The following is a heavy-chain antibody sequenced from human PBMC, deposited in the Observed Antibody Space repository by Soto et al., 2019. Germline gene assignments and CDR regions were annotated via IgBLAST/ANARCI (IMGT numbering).Heavy chain of an antibody. Sequence: GASVKVSCKASGYTFTSYGISWVRQAPGQGLEWMGWISPYYGNTNYAQKLQGRVTMTTDKSTSTAYMELSSLRSEDTAVYYCARNWYYYDSSGPGYYYYGMDVWGQGTTVTVSS. V-gene: IGHV1-18*01. CDR2: ISPYYGNT. CDR1: GYTFTSYG. J-gene: IGHJ6*02. CDR3: ARNWYYYDSSGPGYYYYGMDV. D-gene: IGHD3-22*01.